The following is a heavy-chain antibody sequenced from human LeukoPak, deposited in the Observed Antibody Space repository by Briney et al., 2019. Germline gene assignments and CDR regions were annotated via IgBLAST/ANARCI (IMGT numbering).Heavy chain of an antibody. Sequence: QPGGSLRLSCAASGFSVSNNYMSWVRQAPGKGLEWVSVIYSGGTTYYVDSVKGRFTIYRDNSKNTLYLQMNSLRAEDTAVYHCARSAYKGGFDPWGQGTLVTVSS. CDR2: IYSGGTT. J-gene: IGHJ5*02. V-gene: IGHV3-66*01. CDR3: ARSAYKGGFDP. D-gene: IGHD1-14*01. CDR1: GFSVSNNY.